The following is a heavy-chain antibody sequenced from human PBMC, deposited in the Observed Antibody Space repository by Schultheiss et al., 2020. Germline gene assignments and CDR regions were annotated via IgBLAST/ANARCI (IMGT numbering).Heavy chain of an antibody. CDR3: AREGYGAAFDI. CDR1: GGSISSGGYY. J-gene: IGHJ3*02. Sequence: SETLSLTCAVSGGSISSGGYYWSWIRQHPGKGLEWIGYIYYSGSTYYNPSLKSRVTISVDTSKNQFSLKLSSVTAADTAVYYCAREGYGAAFDIWGQGTMVTVSS. CDR2: IYYSGST. V-gene: IGHV4-31*11. D-gene: IGHD4-17*01.